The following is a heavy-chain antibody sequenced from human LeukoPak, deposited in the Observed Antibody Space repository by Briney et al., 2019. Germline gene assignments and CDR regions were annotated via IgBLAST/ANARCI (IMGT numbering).Heavy chain of an antibody. J-gene: IGHJ4*02. Sequence: GGSLRLSCAASGFTFSDYYMIWIRQAPGKGLECVSYIDKSGSPRYYVDSVKGRFTISRDNAKNSLFLQMNSLRAEDSAVYYCARDMGWLQFNYWGQGILVTVSS. CDR3: ARDMGWLQFNY. CDR1: GFTFSDYY. D-gene: IGHD5-24*01. CDR2: IDKSGSPR. V-gene: IGHV3-11*01.